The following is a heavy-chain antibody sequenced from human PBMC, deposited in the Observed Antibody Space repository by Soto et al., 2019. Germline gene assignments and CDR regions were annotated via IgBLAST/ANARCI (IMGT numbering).Heavy chain of an antibody. D-gene: IGHD2-15*01. CDR3: AKGRAADYYGMDV. CDR1: GFTFDDYA. CDR2: ISWNSGSI. J-gene: IGHJ6*02. Sequence: GGSLRLSCAASGFTFDDYAMHWVRQAPGKGLEWVSGISWNSGSIGYADSVKGRFTISRDNAKNSLYLQMNSLRAEDTALYYCAKGRAADYYGMDVWVHGPTVTVSS. V-gene: IGHV3-9*01.